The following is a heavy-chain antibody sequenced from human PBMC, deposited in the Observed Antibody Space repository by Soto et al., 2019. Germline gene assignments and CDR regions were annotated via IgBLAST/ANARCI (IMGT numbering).Heavy chain of an antibody. CDR3: TRGPRPTSIGTGAF. V-gene: IGHV3-74*01. Sequence: GGSLGLSCETSGFIFSMYWMHWVRQVPGKGPQWVARITDDGSTTYYAASVEGRFTISRDNAKNALYLQMTSLRADDTAVYYCTRGPRPTSIGTGAFWGQGTLVTVSS. D-gene: IGHD3-10*01. J-gene: IGHJ4*02. CDR1: GFIFSMYW. CDR2: ITDDGSTT.